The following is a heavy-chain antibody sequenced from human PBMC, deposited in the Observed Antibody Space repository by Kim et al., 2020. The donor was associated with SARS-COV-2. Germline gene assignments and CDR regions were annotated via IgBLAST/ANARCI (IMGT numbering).Heavy chain of an antibody. V-gene: IGHV4-31*02. D-gene: IGHD3-9*01. CDR3: ARSVYYDILSGAFDI. J-gene: IGHJ3*02. Sequence: PSLKSRVTISVDTSKNQFSLKLSSVTAADTAVYYCARSVYYDILSGAFDIWGQGTMVTVSS.